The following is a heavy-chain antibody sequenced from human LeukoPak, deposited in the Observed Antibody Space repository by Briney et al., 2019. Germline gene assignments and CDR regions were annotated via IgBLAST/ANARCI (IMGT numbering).Heavy chain of an antibody. V-gene: IGHV4-4*07. Sequence: SETLSLTCTVSGGSISSYYWSWIRQPAGKGLEWIGRIYNSGSTNYNPSLKSRVTMSVDTSKNQFSLKLSSVTAADTAVYYCARDQGTWLAVAHFDIWGQGTMVTVSS. J-gene: IGHJ3*02. D-gene: IGHD6-19*01. CDR3: ARDQGTWLAVAHFDI. CDR1: GGSISSYY. CDR2: IYNSGST.